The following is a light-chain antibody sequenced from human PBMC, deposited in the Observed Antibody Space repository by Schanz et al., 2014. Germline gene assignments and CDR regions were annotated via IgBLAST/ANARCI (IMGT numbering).Light chain of an antibody. CDR1: SGHSSYD. Sequence: QSVLTQSPSASASLGASVKLTCTLSSGHSSYDIAWHQQQPEKGPRYLMNLNSDGSHKKGDGIPDRFSGSSSGAERYLTISSLQSEDEADYYCQTWGTGIRVFGGGTKLTVL. V-gene: IGLV4-69*01. J-gene: IGLJ3*02. CDR3: QTWGTGIRV. CDR2: LNSDGSH.